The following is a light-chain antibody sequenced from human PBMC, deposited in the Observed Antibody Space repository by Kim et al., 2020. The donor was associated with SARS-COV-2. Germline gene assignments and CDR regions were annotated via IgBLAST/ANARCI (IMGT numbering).Light chain of an antibody. CDR1: QRIASY. CDR2: GAS. CDR3: QQTYTSWT. Sequence: SAAVGDRVTITCRASQRIASYVHWYQQKPGKAPNLLIYGASSLQSGVPSRFSGSGSGTDFTLTISSLHPEDFATYYCQQTYTSWTFGPGTKVDIK. J-gene: IGKJ1*01. V-gene: IGKV1-39*01.